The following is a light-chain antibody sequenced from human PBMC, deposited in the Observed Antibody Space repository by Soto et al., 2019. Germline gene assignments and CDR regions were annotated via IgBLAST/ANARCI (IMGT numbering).Light chain of an antibody. CDR3: AAWDDSLNGYV. V-gene: IGLV1-44*01. CDR2: SNN. CDR1: SSNIGSNT. J-gene: IGLJ1*01. Sequence: QSVLTQPPSASGTPGQRVTISCSGSSSNIGSNTVHWYQQRPGTAPKLLIYSNNPRPSGVPDRFAASKSGTSASLAISGLHAEDEADYYCAAWDDSLNGYVFGTGTKV.